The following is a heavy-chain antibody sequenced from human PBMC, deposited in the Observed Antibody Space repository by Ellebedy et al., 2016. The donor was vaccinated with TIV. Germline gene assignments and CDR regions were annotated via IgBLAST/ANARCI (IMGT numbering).Heavy chain of an antibody. Sequence: ASVKVSXKVSGYTLTELSMHWVRQAPGKGLEWMGGFDPEDGETIYAQKFQGRVTMTEDTSTDTAYMELSSLRSEDTAVYYCATAFTMVRGVIIDYWGQGTLVTVSS. CDR3: ATAFTMVRGVIIDY. D-gene: IGHD3-10*01. J-gene: IGHJ4*02. V-gene: IGHV1-24*01. CDR2: FDPEDGET. CDR1: GYTLTELS.